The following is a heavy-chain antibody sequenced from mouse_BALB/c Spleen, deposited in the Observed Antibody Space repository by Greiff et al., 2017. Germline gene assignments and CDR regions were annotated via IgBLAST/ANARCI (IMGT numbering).Heavy chain of an antibody. CDR3: ARSLGDYFDY. J-gene: IGHJ2*01. V-gene: IGHV5-17*02. CDR2: ISSGSSTI. D-gene: IGHD4-1*01. Sequence: EVQLQESGGGLVQPGGSRKLSCAASGFTFSSFGMHWVRQAPEKGLEWVAYISSGSSTIYYADTVKGRFTISRDNPKNTLFLQMTSLRSEDTAMYYCARSLGDYFDYWGQGTTLTVSS. CDR1: GFTFSSFG.